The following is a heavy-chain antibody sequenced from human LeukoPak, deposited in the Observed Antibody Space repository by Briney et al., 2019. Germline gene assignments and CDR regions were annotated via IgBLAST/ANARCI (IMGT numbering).Heavy chain of an antibody. V-gene: IGHV4-39*01. CDR3: ARALLMVYDYDAFDI. J-gene: IGHJ3*02. Sequence: PSQTLSLTCTVSGGSIGSGTYYWTWLRQPPGKGLEWIGSIYYSGSTYYNPSLKSRVTISVDTSKNQFSLKLSSVTAADTAVYYCARALLMVYDYDAFDIWGQGTMVTVSS. CDR2: IYYSGST. D-gene: IGHD2-8*01. CDR1: GGSIGSGTYY.